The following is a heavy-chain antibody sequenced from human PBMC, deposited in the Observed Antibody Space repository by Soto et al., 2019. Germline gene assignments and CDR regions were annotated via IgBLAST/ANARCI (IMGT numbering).Heavy chain of an antibody. CDR2: IYWDDEK. J-gene: IGHJ4*02. CDR3: AHKGQHNSWSELDY. CDR1: GFSLSSSAEG. D-gene: IGHD6-13*01. V-gene: IGHV2-5*02. Sequence: SGPTLVNPTQTLTLTCTFSGFSLSSSAEGVSWIRQPPGQALEWLALIYWDDEKYYSPSLKSRLSITKGTSKNQVVLTMTNMDPVGTATYYCAHKGQHNSWSELDYWGQGTLVTVSS.